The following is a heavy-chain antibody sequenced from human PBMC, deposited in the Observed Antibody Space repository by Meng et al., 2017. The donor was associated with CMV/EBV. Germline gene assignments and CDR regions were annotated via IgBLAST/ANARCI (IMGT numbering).Heavy chain of an antibody. CDR1: GFTFSSYC. CDR3: ARDRLLGWFDP. V-gene: IGHV3-74*01. D-gene: IGHD7-27*01. CDR2: INSDGSST. J-gene: IGHJ5*02. Sequence: EVQLVGSGGGLVQPGVCLRLSCAVSGFTFSSYCMHWVRQAPGKGLVWVSRINSDGSSTSYADSVKGRFTISRDNAKNTLYLQMNSLRAEDTAVYYCARDRLLGWFDPWGQGTLVTVSS.